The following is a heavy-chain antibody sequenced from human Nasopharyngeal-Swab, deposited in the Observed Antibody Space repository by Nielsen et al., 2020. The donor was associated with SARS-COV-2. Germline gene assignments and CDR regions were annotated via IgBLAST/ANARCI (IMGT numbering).Heavy chain of an antibody. CDR2: IIPIFGTA. J-gene: IGHJ6*02. CDR1: AGTFISYA. V-gene: IGHV1-69*13. D-gene: IGHD2-2*02. Sequence: SVQVSCKASAGTFISYAISWVRQAPGQGLEWMGGIIPIFGTANYAQKFQGRVTITADESTSTAYMELSSLRSEDTAVYYCARGGYWSSTSCYNPYYYGMDVWGQGTTVTVSS. CDR3: ARGGYWSSTSCYNPYYYGMDV.